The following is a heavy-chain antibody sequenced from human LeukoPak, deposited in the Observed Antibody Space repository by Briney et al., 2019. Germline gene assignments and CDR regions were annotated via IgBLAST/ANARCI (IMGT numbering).Heavy chain of an antibody. Sequence: ASVTVSCKASGYTFTSYDINWVRQATGQGLEWMGWMNPNSGNTGYAQEFQGRVTMTRNTSISTAYMELSSLRSEDTAVYYCARGAYPLRFLEWLSYYYGMDVWGQGTTVTVSS. D-gene: IGHD3-3*01. CDR2: MNPNSGNT. V-gene: IGHV1-8*01. CDR1: GYTFTSYD. CDR3: ARGAYPLRFLEWLSYYYGMDV. J-gene: IGHJ6*02.